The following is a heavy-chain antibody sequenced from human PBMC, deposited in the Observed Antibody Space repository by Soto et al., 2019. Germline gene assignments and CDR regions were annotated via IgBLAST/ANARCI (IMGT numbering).Heavy chain of an antibody. V-gene: IGHV3-73*01. CDR2: IKSRSNNYAT. CDR1: GFTFSSSA. D-gene: IGHD1-7*01. Sequence: PGGSLRLSCAASGFTFSSSAMHWVRQASGKGLEWVGRIKSRSNNYATAYAASVKGRFSISRDDSKNTAYLQMNSLKIEDTAVYYCTRLPNWNFRFDPWGQGTLVTVSS. CDR3: TRLPNWNFRFDP. J-gene: IGHJ5*02.